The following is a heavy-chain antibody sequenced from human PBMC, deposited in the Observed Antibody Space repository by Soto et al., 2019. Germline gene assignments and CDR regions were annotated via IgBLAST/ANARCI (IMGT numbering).Heavy chain of an antibody. J-gene: IGHJ4*02. CDR3: ARDASKDCLGGSGGTCYLDY. D-gene: IGHD2-15*01. V-gene: IGHV3-33*01. CDR2: IWYDESNK. Sequence: SLRLSCAASGFTFSSYGMHWVRQAPGKGLEWVALIWYDESNKYYTDSVKGRFTISRDNSKKTLYLQMNSLRAEDTAVYYCARDASKDCLGGSGGTCYLDYWGQGTLVTVSS. CDR1: GFTFSSYG.